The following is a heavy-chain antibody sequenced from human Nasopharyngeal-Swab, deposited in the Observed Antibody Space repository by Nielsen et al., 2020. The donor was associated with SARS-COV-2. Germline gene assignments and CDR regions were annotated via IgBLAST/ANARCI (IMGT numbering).Heavy chain of an antibody. CDR3: ARGAAAYDSRGHYTHFDY. V-gene: IGHV3-48*03. Sequence: GESLKISCVTSGFIFSSYEMNWVRQAPGKGLELVSFIHCSESRLLYADPVKGRFTISRDNAKNPVFLQMNSLRAEDTGLYYCARGAAAYDSRGHYTHFDYWGQGTPGTVSS. D-gene: IGHD3-22*01. CDR1: GFIFSSYE. J-gene: IGHJ4*02. CDR2: IHCSESRL.